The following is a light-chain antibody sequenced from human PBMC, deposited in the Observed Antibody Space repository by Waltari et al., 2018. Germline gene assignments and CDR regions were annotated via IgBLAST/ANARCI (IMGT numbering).Light chain of an antibody. V-gene: IGLV8-61*01. CDR1: SGSLSTTSY. J-gene: IGLJ3*02. Sequence: QTVVTQEPSLSVSPGGTVTLTCALSSGSLSTTSYATWYQQTPGQAPRPRVYKATARSSGVPDRFSGSILGNTAALTITGAQADDESDYYCALYMGSGIWVFGGGTRLTGL. CDR2: KAT. CDR3: ALYMGSGIWV.